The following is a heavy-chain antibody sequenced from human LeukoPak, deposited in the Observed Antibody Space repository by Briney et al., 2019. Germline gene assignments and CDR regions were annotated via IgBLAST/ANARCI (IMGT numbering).Heavy chain of an antibody. CDR1: GFTFSSYA. CDR2: ISGSGGST. J-gene: IGHJ4*02. D-gene: IGHD2-2*01. CDR3: AKDKGCSSTSCYEDY. Sequence: GGSLRLSCAASGFTFSSYAMSWVRQAPGKGLEWVSAISGSGGSTYYADSVKGRSTISRDNSKNTLYLQMNSLRAEDTAVYYCAKDKGCSSTSCYEDYWGQGTLVTVSS. V-gene: IGHV3-23*01.